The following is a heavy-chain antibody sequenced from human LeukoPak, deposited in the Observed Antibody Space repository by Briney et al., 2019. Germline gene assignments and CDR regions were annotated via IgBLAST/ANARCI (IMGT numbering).Heavy chain of an antibody. CDR1: GGSISTYY. D-gene: IGHD3-3*01. J-gene: IGHJ4*02. CDR3: AGPYYDYFDY. Sequence: PSETLSLTCTVSGGSISTYYWSWIRQPPGKGLEWIGSIYYSGRTNYNPSLKSRVTISVDTSKNQFSLKLSSVTAADTAVYYCAGPYYDYFDYWGQGTLVTVSS. CDR2: IYYSGRT. V-gene: IGHV4-59*08.